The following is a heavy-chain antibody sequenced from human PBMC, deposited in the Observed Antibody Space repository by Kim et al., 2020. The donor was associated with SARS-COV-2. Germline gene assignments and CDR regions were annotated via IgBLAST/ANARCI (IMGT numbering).Heavy chain of an antibody. D-gene: IGHD4-17*01. Sequence: SETLSLTCTVSGGSISSYYWSWIRQPPGKGLEWIGYIYYSGSTNYNPSLKSRVTISVDTSKNQFSLKLSSVTAADTAVYYCARWVMTTVVPKRGWFDPWGQGTLVTVSS. J-gene: IGHJ5*02. CDR2: IYYSGST. CDR3: ARWVMTTVVPKRGWFDP. V-gene: IGHV4-59*01. CDR1: GGSISSYY.